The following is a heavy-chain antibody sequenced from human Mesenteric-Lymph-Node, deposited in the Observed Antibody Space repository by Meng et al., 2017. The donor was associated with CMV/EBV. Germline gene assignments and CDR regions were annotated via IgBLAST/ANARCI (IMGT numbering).Heavy chain of an antibody. CDR2: ISGSGDT. J-gene: IGHJ5*02. CDR1: GFTFSSYA. CDR3: AKCLGYSSGSYLFDP. V-gene: IGHV3-23*01. Sequence: GESLKISCAASGFTFSSYAMTWVRQAPGKGLEWVSSISGSGDTYYADAVKGRFTISRDTSKNTLYLQMNSLRDEDTAAYHCAKCLGYSSGSYLFDPWGQGTLVTVSS. D-gene: IGHD6-19*01.